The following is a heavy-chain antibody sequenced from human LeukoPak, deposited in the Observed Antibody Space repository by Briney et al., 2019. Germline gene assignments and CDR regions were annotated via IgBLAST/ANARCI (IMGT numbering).Heavy chain of an antibody. CDR1: GFTLSSYG. V-gene: IGHV3-33*01. CDR2: IGYDGTNE. CDR3: ARGHSYGYGVDV. Sequence: GGSLRLSCAASGFTLSSYGMHWVRQAPGKGLEWVALIGYDGTNEYYADSVKGRFTISRDNSKNTLYLQMKSLRAEDTAVYYCARGHSYGYGVDVWGQGTTVTVSS. J-gene: IGHJ6*02. D-gene: IGHD5-18*01.